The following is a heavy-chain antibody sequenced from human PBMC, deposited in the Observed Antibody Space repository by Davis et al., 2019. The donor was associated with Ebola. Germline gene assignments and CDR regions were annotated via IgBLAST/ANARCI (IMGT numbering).Heavy chain of an antibody. CDR3: ARDDGYYDFWSGYYMSKRDY. J-gene: IGHJ4*02. V-gene: IGHV4-59*01. D-gene: IGHD3-3*01. CDR1: GGSISSYY. CDR2: IYYSGST. Sequence: SETLSLTCTVSGGSISSYYWSWIRQPPGKGLEWIGYIYYSGSTNYNPSLKSRVTILVDTSKNQFSLKLSSVTAADTAVYYCARDDGYYDFWSGYYMSKRDYWGQGTLVTVSS.